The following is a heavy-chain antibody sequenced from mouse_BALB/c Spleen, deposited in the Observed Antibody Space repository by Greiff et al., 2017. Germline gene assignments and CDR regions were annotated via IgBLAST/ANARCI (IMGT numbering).Heavy chain of an antibody. CDR2: IDPETGGT. J-gene: IGHJ3*01. V-gene: IGHV1-15*01. CDR1: GYTFTDYE. CDR3: ARSKVGSWFAY. Sequence: QVQLQQSGAELVRPGASVTLSCKASGYTFTDYEMHWVKQTPVHGLEWIGAIDPETGGTAYNQKFKGKATLTADKSSSTAYMQLSSLTSEDSAVYYCARSKVGSWFAYWGQGTLVTVSA.